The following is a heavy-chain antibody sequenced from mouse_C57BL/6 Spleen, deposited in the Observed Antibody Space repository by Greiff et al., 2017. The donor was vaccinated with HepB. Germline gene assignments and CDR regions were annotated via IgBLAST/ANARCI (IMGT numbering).Heavy chain of an antibody. CDR2: IWRGGST. J-gene: IGHJ4*01. D-gene: IGHD3-2*02. V-gene: IGHV2-5*01. CDR3: AKGGSSGYDAMDY. Sequence: QVQLKESGPGLVQPSQSLSITCTVSGFSLTSYGVHWVRQSPGKGLEWLGVIWRGGSTDYNAAFMSRLSITKDNSKSQVFFKMNSLQADDTAIYYCAKGGSSGYDAMDYWGQGTSVTVSS. CDR1: GFSLTSYG.